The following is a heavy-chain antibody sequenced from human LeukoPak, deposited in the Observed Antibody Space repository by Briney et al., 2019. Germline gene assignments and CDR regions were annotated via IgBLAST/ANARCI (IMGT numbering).Heavy chain of an antibody. Sequence: SGGSLRLSCAASGFTFSSYAMSWVRQAPGKGLEWVSGVSGSGGSTYYADSVKGRFTISRDNSKNTLYLQMNSLRAEDTAVYYRAKELTSHPGAQYYYYGMDVWGQGTTVTVSS. CDR1: GFTFSSYA. CDR3: AKELTSHPGAQYYYYGMDV. D-gene: IGHD3-10*01. CDR2: VSGSGGST. J-gene: IGHJ6*02. V-gene: IGHV3-23*01.